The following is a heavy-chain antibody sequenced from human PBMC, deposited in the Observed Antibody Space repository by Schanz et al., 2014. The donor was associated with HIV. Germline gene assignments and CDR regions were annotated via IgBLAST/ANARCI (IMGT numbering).Heavy chain of an antibody. J-gene: IGHJ4*02. D-gene: IGHD5-12*01. CDR2: ISTSSTYI. V-gene: IGHV3-21*01. CDR1: GFTFSSYN. CDR3: ARGRDGYNSVYFDY. Sequence: VHLVESGGGVAQPGGSLRLSCAASGFTFSSYNMNWVRQAPGKGLEWVSSISTSSTYIYYADSVKGRFTISRDNAKNSLFLQMNSLRAEDTAVYYCARGRDGYNSVYFDYWGQGTLVTVSS.